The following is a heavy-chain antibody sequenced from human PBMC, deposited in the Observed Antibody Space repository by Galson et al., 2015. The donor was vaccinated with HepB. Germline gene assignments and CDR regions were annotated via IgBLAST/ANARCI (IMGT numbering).Heavy chain of an antibody. CDR1: GFTFSSYA. V-gene: IGHV3-23*01. CDR2: IGTRGGT. D-gene: IGHD6-19*01. J-gene: IGHJ4*02. CDR3: AKGDSSAWPYCFDS. Sequence: SLRLSCAASGFTFSSYAMGWVRQAPGKGLELVSSIGTRGGTDYADFVKDRFTISRDNSKNTLYLQMDSLRAEDTAIFYCAKGDSSAWPYCFDSWGQGTLVTVSS.